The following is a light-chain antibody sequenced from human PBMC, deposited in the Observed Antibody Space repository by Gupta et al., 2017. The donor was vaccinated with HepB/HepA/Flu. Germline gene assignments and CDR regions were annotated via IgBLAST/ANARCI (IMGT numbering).Light chain of an antibody. V-gene: IGLV1-47*01. CDR1: SSNIGSNY. CDR3: EAWDDSLSGHVV. J-gene: IGLJ2*01. Sequence: QSVLTQPPSASGTPGQRVTISCSGSSSNIGSNYVYWYQQLPGTAPKLLIYRNNQRRSGVPDRFSGSKSGTSAALAISGLRSEEEADYYCEAWDDSLSGHVVFGGGTKLTVL. CDR2: RNN.